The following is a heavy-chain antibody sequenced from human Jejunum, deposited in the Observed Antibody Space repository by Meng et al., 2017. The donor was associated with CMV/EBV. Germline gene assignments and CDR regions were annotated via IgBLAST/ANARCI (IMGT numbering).Heavy chain of an antibody. CDR3: ARQLSAWNYRRYFDY. D-gene: IGHD1-7*01. J-gene: IGHJ4*02. CDR2: IYYSGST. V-gene: IGHV4-39*01. CDR1: GGSISSSSYY. Sequence: SETLSLTCTVSGGSISSSSYYWGWIRQPPGKGLEWIGSIYYSGSTYYNPSLKSRVTISVDTSKNQFSLKLSSVTAADTAVYYCARQLSAWNYRRYFDYWGQGTLVTVSS.